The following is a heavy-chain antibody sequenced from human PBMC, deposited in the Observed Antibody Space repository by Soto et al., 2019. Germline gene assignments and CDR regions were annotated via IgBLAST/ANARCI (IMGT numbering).Heavy chain of an antibody. CDR1: GYSISDGYY. D-gene: IGHD2-2*01. J-gene: IGHJ4*02. CDR3: ARAFCTTPSCYGRYFDY. V-gene: IGHV4-38-2*02. Sequence: SETLSLTCTVSGYSISDGYYWGWIRQPPGKGLEWIGSIYHSGNTYYNPSLKSRVTISVDASLNQFSLKLSSVTAADTALFYCARAFCTTPSCYGRYFDYWGQGALVTGSS. CDR2: IYHSGNT.